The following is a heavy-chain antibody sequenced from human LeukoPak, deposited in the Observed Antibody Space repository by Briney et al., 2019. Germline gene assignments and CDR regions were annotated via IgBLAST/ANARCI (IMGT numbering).Heavy chain of an antibody. J-gene: IGHJ6*03. V-gene: IGHV5-51*01. CDR1: GYSFTSYW. CDR3: ARFHCSGGSCYADYYYYMDV. CDR2: IYPGDSDT. Sequence: GESLKISCKGSGYSFTSYWIGWVRQMPGKCLEWMGIIYPGDSDTRYSPSFQGQVTISADKSISTAYLQWSSLKASDTAMYYCARFHCSGGSCYADYYYYMDVWGKGTTVTVSS. D-gene: IGHD2-15*01.